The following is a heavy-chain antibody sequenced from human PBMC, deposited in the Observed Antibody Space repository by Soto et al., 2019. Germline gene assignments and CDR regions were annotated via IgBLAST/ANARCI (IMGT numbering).Heavy chain of an antibody. CDR2: IYRTGST. D-gene: IGHD1-7*01. CDR1: GGAFTSNNW. V-gene: IGHV4-4*02. Sequence: PSETLSLTCAVSGGAFTSNNWWTWVRQPPGQGLEWIGEIYRTGSTNYNPSLKSRVTISLDKSENQFSLKVTSLTAADTAVYYCASRDPGTSVDYWGQGTLVTVSS. CDR3: ASRDPGTSVDY. J-gene: IGHJ4*02.